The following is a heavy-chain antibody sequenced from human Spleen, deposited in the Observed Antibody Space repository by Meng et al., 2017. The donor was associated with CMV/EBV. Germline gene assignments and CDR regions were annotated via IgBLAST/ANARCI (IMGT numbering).Heavy chain of an antibody. V-gene: IGHV3-11*06. Sequence: QVQRVGPGGGLARTDGSLRLSCAASGFTFSDYDMSWIRQAPGKGLEWVSYISSSSSYTNYADSVKGRFTISRDNAKNSLYLKMNSLRAEDTAVYYCARDGYSLTGWGQGTLVTVSS. D-gene: IGHD5-18*01. J-gene: IGHJ4*02. CDR2: ISSSSSYT. CDR3: ARDGYSLTG. CDR1: GFTFSDYD.